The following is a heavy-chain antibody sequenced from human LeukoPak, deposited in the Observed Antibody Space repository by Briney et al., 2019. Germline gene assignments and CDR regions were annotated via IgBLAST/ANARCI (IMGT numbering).Heavy chain of an antibody. CDR2: FDPEDGET. CDR3: ATHVGRYIVVVPAAPLDY. Sequence: ASVKVSCKVSGYTLTELSMHWVRQAPGKGLEWMGGFDPEDGETIYAQKFQGRVTMTEDTSTDTAYMELSSLRSEDTAVYYCATHVGRYIVVVPAAPLDYWGQGTLVTVSS. D-gene: IGHD2-2*01. V-gene: IGHV1-24*01. J-gene: IGHJ4*02. CDR1: GYTLTELS.